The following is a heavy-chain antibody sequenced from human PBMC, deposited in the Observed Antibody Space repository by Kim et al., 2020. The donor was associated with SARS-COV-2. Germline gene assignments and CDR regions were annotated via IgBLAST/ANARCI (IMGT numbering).Heavy chain of an antibody. V-gene: IGHV4-59*08. Sequence: SETLSLTCTVSGGSINSDYWNWIRQPPGKGLEWIGYIYYSGSTNYNPSLKSRFTISVDTSKNQFSLKLSSVTAADTAVCYCARRQSATYWFDPWGQGTLVTVSS. CDR3: ARRQSATYWFDP. CDR1: GGSINSDY. J-gene: IGHJ5*02. CDR2: IYYSGST.